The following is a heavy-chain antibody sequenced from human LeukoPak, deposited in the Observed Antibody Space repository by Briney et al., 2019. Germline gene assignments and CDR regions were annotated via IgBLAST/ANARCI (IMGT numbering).Heavy chain of an antibody. Sequence: SGGSLRLSCAASGFTFSNYWMHWVRQAPGKGLVWDSRINSDGSSTSYADSVKGRFTISRDNAKNTLYLQMNSLRAEDTAVYYCARVSSGSYFGYYYYYMDVWGKGTRVTVSS. D-gene: IGHD1-26*01. J-gene: IGHJ6*03. CDR2: INSDGSST. CDR3: ARVSSGSYFGYYYYYMDV. CDR1: GFTFSNYW. V-gene: IGHV3-74*01.